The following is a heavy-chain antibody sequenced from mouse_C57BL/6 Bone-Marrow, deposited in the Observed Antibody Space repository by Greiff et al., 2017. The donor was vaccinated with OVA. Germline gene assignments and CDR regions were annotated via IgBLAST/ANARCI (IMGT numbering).Heavy chain of an antibody. V-gene: IGHV1-47*01. D-gene: IGHD1-1*02. Sequence: QVQLKQSGAELVKPGASVKMSCKASGYTFTTYPIEWMKQNHGKSLEWIGNFHPYNDDTKYNEKFKGKATLTVEKSSSTVWLELSRLTSDDSAVYFCGRGGGGWGYFDYWGQGTTLTVSS. J-gene: IGHJ2*01. CDR1: GYTFTTYP. CDR2: FHPYNDDT. CDR3: GRGGGGWGYFDY.